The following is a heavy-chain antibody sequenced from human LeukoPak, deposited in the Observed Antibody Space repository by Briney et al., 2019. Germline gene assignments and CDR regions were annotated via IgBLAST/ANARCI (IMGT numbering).Heavy chain of an antibody. CDR1: GFIFSSYV. J-gene: IGHJ4*02. V-gene: IGHV3-23*01. Sequence: PGGSLRLSCAASGFIFSSYVMTWVRQAPGKGLEWVSGISGSGGTTYYADSVKGRFTISRDNSKNTLYLQKNSLRAEDTAVYYCAKVRGGSGYGTFDYWGQGTLVTVSS. D-gene: IGHD5-12*01. CDR2: ISGSGGTT. CDR3: AKVRGGSGYGTFDY.